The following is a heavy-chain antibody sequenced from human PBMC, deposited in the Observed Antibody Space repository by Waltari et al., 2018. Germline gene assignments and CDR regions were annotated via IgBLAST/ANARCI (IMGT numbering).Heavy chain of an antibody. D-gene: IGHD5-12*01. J-gene: IGHJ4*02. V-gene: IGHV3-53*01. Sequence: EVQLVESGGGLIQPGGSLRLSCAASGFTVSSNYMRWVRQAPGKGLEWVSVIYSGGSTYYADSVKGRFTISRDNSKNTLYLQMNSLRAEDTAVYYCARAGGYDFFSGYFDYWGQGTLVTVSS. CDR1: GFTVSSNY. CDR2: IYSGGST. CDR3: ARAGGYDFFSGYFDY.